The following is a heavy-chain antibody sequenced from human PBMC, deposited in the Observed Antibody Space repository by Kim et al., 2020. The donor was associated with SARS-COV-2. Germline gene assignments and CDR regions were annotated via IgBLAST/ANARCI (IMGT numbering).Heavy chain of an antibody. CDR3: AREPYYYDSSGFGY. D-gene: IGHD3-22*01. V-gene: IGHV4-34*01. CDR2: INHSGST. J-gene: IGHJ4*02. Sequence: SETLSLTCAVYGGSFSGYYWSWIRQPPGKGLEWIGEINHSGSTNYNPSLKSRVTISVDTSKNQFSLNLSSVTAADTAVYYCAREPYYYDSSGFGYWGQGTLVTVSS. CDR1: GGSFSGYY.